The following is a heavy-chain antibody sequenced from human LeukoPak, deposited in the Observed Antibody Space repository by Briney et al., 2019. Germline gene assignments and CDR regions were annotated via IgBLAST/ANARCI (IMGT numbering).Heavy chain of an antibody. J-gene: IGHJ4*02. CDR1: GFPLSSYA. V-gene: IGHV3-23*01. CDR3: ARAPVTSCRGAYCYPFDY. D-gene: IGHD2-21*01. Sequence: GGSLRLSCAASGFPLSSYAMSWVRQAPGKGLEWVSATSSSDAGTYYADSVRGRFTISRDNSKNTLYLQMNSLRLENAAVYFCARAPVTSCRGAYCYPFDYWGQGTQVTVSS. CDR2: TSSSDAGT.